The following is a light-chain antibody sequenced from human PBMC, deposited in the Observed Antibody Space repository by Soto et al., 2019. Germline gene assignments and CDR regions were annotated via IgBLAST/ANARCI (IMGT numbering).Light chain of an antibody. Sequence: VLTQTPATLSLSPGERATLSCRASQSVSSYLAWYQQKPGQAPRLLIYDAVNRATGIPARFSGSGSGTEFTLTISRLEPEDFAVYYCQQYGSSLPFGQGTRLEI. CDR2: DAV. CDR3: QQYGSSLP. CDR1: QSVSSY. V-gene: IGKV3-20*01. J-gene: IGKJ5*01.